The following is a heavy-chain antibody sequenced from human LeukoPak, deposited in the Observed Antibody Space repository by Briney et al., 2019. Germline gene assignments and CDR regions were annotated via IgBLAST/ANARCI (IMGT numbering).Heavy chain of an antibody. J-gene: IGHJ4*02. CDR1: GFTFSSYA. CDR3: ARASGSYDY. Sequence: GRSLRLSCAASGFTFSSYAMHWVRQAPGKGLEWVAVISYDGSNKYYADSVKGRFTISRDNSKNTLYLQMNSLRAEDTAVYYCARASGSYDYWGQGTLVTVSS. D-gene: IGHD1-26*01. CDR2: ISYDGSNK. V-gene: IGHV3-30-3*01.